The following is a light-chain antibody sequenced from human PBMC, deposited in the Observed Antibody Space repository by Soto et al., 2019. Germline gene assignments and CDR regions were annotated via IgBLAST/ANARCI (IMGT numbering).Light chain of an antibody. Sequence: QSVLTQPASVSGSPGQSITISCAGTSSDIGGYNYVSWYQQHPGKAPKVMIYEVSNRPSGVSNRFSGSKSGNTASLTISGLQAEDEADYYCSSYTSSSILYVFGSGTKVTVL. CDR3: SSYTSSSILYV. V-gene: IGLV2-14*01. CDR2: EVS. J-gene: IGLJ1*01. CDR1: SSDIGGYNY.